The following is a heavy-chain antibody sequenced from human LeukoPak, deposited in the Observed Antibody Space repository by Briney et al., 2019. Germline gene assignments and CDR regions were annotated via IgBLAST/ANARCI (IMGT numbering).Heavy chain of an antibody. J-gene: IGHJ5*02. D-gene: IGHD3-22*01. Sequence: ASVKVSCKASSYTFTSYGISGVRQAPGQGLEWMGWINTYNGNTNYAQNLQGRVTMATDTSTSTAYMELRSLRSDDTAVYYCARTVSGYSWGVWFDPWGQGTLVTVSS. V-gene: IGHV1-18*01. CDR3: ARTVSGYSWGVWFDP. CDR2: INTYNGNT. CDR1: SYTFTSYG.